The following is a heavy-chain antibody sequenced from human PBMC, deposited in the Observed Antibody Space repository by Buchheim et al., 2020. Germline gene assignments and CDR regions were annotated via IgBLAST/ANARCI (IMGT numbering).Heavy chain of an antibody. CDR3: AKGPRKGGGNHRGIDY. V-gene: IGHV3-30*18. CDR2: ISYDGSNK. CDR1: GFTFSSYG. Sequence: QVQLVESGGGVVQPGRSLRLSCAASGFTFSSYGMHWVRQAPGKGLEWVAVISYDGSNKYYADSVKGRFTISRDNSKNTLYLQMNSLRAEDTAVYYCAKGPRKGGGNHRGIDYWGQGTL. J-gene: IGHJ4*02. D-gene: IGHD4-23*01.